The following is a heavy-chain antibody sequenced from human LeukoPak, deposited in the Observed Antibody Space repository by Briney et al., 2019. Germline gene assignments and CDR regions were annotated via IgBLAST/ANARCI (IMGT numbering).Heavy chain of an antibody. J-gene: IGHJ3*02. CDR2: IIPIFGTA. Sequence: SVKVSCKASGGTFSSYAISWVRQAPGQGLEWMGGIIPIFGTANYAQKFQGRVTITTDESTSTAYMELNSLRSEDTAVYYCARRYYCSGGSCYSVIIVGAFDIWGQGTMVTVSS. D-gene: IGHD2-15*01. V-gene: IGHV1-69*05. CDR1: GGTFSSYA. CDR3: ARRYYCSGGSCYSVIIVGAFDI.